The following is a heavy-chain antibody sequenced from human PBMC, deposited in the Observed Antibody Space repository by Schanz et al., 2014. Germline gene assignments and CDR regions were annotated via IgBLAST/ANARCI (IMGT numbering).Heavy chain of an antibody. CDR3: ATVGSETYSIYWYFDL. D-gene: IGHD3-10*01. Sequence: EVQLVESGGGLVQPGGSLRLSCAASGFIFSNSWMSWVRQAPGKGLEWVANIKQDGSEKYYVDSVKGRFTISRDNGKKSLYLQMNSLRAEDTAVYYCATVGSETYSIYWYFDLWGRGTLVTVSS. CDR2: IKQDGSEK. J-gene: IGHJ2*01. CDR1: GFIFSNSW. V-gene: IGHV3-7*01.